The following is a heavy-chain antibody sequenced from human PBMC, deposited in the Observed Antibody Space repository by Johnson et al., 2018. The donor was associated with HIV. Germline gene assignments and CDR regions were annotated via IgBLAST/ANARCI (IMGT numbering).Heavy chain of an antibody. CDR1: VFTFSDHY. CDR3: ARDSSGYSGFDV. V-gene: IGHV3-72*01. CDR2: TRNKANSYTT. J-gene: IGHJ3*01. D-gene: IGHD3-22*01. Sequence: QLVESGGGLVRPGGSLRLSCAASVFTFSDHYMDWVRQAPGKGLEWVGRTRNKANSYTTEYAASVKGRFTISRDDSKNSLYLQMNSLKTEDTAVYYCARDSSGYSGFDVWGQGTMVTVSS.